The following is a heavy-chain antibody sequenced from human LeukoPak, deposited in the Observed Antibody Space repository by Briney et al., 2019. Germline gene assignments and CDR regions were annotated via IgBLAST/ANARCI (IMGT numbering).Heavy chain of an antibody. V-gene: IGHV4-4*02. CDR2: IYHSGST. Sequence: SETLSLTCAVSGGSISSSNWWSWVRQPPGKGLEWIGEIYHSGSTNYNPSLKSRVTISVDKSKSQFSLKLSSVTAADTAVYYCARAGTGYCSSTSCYPRYGMDVWGQGTTVTVSS. J-gene: IGHJ6*02. D-gene: IGHD2-2*01. CDR1: GGSISSSNW. CDR3: ARAGTGYCSSTSCYPRYGMDV.